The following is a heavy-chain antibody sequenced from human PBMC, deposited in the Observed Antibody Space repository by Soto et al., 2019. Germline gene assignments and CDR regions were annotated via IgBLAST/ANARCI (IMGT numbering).Heavy chain of an antibody. CDR1: GFSLSTSGVG. J-gene: IGHJ4*02. Sequence: QITLKESGTTLVKPTQTLTLTCTFSGFSLSTSGVGVGWIRQPPGKALEWLALIYWDDDKRYSPSLKSRLTITKDTSKNQVVLTMTNMDPVDTATYYCAYSRYTGSGVDYWGQGTLVTVSS. CDR3: AYSRYTGSGVDY. D-gene: IGHD3-10*01. CDR2: IYWDDDK. V-gene: IGHV2-5*02.